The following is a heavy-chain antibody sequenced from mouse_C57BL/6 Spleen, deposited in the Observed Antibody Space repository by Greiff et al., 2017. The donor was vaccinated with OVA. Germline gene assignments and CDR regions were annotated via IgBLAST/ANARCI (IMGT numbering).Heavy chain of an antibody. CDR2: IDPSDSYT. J-gene: IGHJ1*03. CDR3: ARRDGSDWYFDV. D-gene: IGHD1-1*01. Sequence: QVQLKQPGAELVMPGASVKLSCKASGYTFTSYWMHWVKQRPGQGLEWIGEIDPSDSYTNYNQKFKGKSTLTVDKSSSTAYMQLSSLTSEDSAVYYGARRDGSDWYFDVWGTGTTVTVSS. CDR1: GYTFTSYW. V-gene: IGHV1-69*01.